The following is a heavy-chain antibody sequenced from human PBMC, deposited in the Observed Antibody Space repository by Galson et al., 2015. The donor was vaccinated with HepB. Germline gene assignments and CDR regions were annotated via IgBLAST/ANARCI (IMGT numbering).Heavy chain of an antibody. J-gene: IGHJ6*02. V-gene: IGHV3-7*03. CDR1: GLTFRNYW. CDR3: ARNLDV. Sequence: SLRLACAASGLTFRNYWMTWVRRAPGKGPEWLANINPDGSEERYADSVKGRFTISRDNAKSSLYLQMNSLRAEDTAIYHCARNLDVWGQGTTVTVSS. CDR2: INPDGSEE.